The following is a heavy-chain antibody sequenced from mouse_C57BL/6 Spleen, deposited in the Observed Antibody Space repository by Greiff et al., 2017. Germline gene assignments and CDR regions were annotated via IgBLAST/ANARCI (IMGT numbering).Heavy chain of an antibody. D-gene: IGHD3-1*01. Sequence: EVKLMESGEGLVKPGGSLKLSCAASGFTFSSYAMSWVRQTPEKRLEWVAYISSGGDYIYYADTVKGRFTISRDNAKNTLYLQMSSLKSEDTAMCYCARDRATGAWFAYWGQGTLVTVSA. CDR3: ARDRATGAWFAY. V-gene: IGHV5S21*01. J-gene: IGHJ3*01. CDR2: ISSGGDYI. CDR1: GFTFSSYA.